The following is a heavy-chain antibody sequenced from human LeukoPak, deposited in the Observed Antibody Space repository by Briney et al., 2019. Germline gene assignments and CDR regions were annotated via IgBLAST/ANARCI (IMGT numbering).Heavy chain of an antibody. CDR2: IIPIFGTA. V-gene: IGHV1-69*06. CDR3: ARNRGYSYGQFDY. Sequence: SVKVSCKASGYTFTSYYMHWVRQAPGQGLEWMGGIIPIFGTANYAQKFQGRVTITADKSTSTAYMELSSLRSEDTAVYYCARNRGYSYGQFDYWGQGTLVTVSS. J-gene: IGHJ4*02. D-gene: IGHD5-18*01. CDR1: GYTFTSYY.